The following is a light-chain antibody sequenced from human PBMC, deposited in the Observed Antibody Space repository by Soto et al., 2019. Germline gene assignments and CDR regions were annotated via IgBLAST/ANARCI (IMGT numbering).Light chain of an antibody. V-gene: IGLV1-51*01. J-gene: IGLJ1*01. CDR3: CSYAGTGTDNYV. CDR2: DDN. Sequence: QSVMTQPPSVSAAPGQKVTISCSGSSSNIGGNSVSWYQQLPGTAPKLLIYDDNKRPSGIPDRFSGSKSGTSATLGITGFQTGDEADYYCCSYAGTGTDNYVFGSGTKLTVL. CDR1: SSNIGGNS.